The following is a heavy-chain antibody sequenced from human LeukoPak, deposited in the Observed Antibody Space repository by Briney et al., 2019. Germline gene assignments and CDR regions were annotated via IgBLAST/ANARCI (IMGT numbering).Heavy chain of an antibody. D-gene: IGHD6-13*01. V-gene: IGHV3-30-3*01. CDR2: ISYDGSNK. J-gene: IGHJ4*02. CDR1: GFTFSSYA. CDR3: AVEGIAAAGILDY. Sequence: GGSLRLSCAASGFTFSSYAMLWVRQAPGKGLEWVAVISYDGSNKYYADSVKGRFTISRDNSKNTLYLQMNSLRAEDTAVYYCAVEGIAAAGILDYWGQGTLVTVSS.